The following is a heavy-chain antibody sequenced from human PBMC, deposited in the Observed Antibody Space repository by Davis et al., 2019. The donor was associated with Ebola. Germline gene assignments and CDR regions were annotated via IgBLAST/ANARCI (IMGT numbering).Heavy chain of an antibody. J-gene: IGHJ4*02. Sequence: SLKISCAASGFTSSSYAMHWVRQAPGQGLEWVAVISYDGSNKYYADSVKGRFTISRDNSKNTLYLQMNSLRAEDTAVYYCARDLVSVVVVAAAYWGQGTLVTVSS. D-gene: IGHD2-15*01. CDR2: ISYDGSNK. CDR3: ARDLVSVVVVAAAY. V-gene: IGHV3-30-3*01. CDR1: GFTSSSYA.